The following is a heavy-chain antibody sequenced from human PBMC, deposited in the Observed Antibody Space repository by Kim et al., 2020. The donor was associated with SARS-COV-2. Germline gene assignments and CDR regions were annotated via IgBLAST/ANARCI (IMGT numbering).Heavy chain of an antibody. CDR2: IYYSGST. CDR1: GGSISSYY. Sequence: SETLSLTCTVSGGSISSYYWSWIRQPPGKGLEWIGYIYYSGSTNYNPSLKSRVTISVDTSKNQFSLKLSSVTAADTAVYYCARGYYLPYYFDYWGQGTLVTVSS. V-gene: IGHV4-59*01. CDR3: ARGYYLPYYFDY. J-gene: IGHJ4*02. D-gene: IGHD2-8*01.